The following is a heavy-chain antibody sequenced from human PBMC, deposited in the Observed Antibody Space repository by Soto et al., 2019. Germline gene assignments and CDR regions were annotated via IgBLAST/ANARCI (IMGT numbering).Heavy chain of an antibody. Sequence: SQTLSLPCAISGDSVSSNSAAWNWIRQSPSRGLEWLGRTYYRSKWYNDYALSVKSRLTINPDTSMNQCSLQLDSVTPEDTAVYYCAREVAGTYYFDYWGQGILVTVSS. V-gene: IGHV6-1*01. CDR2: TYYRSKWYN. CDR3: AREVAGTYYFDY. D-gene: IGHD5-12*01. CDR1: GDSVSSNSAA. J-gene: IGHJ4*02.